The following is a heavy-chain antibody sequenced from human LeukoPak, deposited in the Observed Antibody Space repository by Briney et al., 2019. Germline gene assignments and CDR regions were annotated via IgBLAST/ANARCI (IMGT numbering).Heavy chain of an antibody. CDR2: MSYDVSNK. D-gene: IGHD6-13*01. CDR1: GFTFSSYA. CDR3: ARDASLYSSSWYPLGY. J-gene: IGHJ4*02. Sequence: GRSLRLSCAASGFTFSSYAMHWVREAPGKGLEWVAVMSYDVSNKYYADSVKGRFTISRDNSKNTLYLQMNSLRAEDTAVYYCARDASLYSSSWYPLGYWGRGTLVTVSS. V-gene: IGHV3-30-3*01.